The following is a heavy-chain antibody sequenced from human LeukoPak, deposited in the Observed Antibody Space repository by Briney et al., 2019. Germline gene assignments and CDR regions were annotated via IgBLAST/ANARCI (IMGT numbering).Heavy chain of an antibody. CDR2: INPSGGST. V-gene: IGHV1-46*01. D-gene: IGHD3-22*01. CDR3: ARVGSGYSASYYYYYMDV. Sequence: ASVKVSCKASGYTFTSYYMHWVRQAPGQGLEWMGIINPSGGSTSYAQKFQGRVTMTRDTSTSTVYMELSSLRSEDTAVYYCARVGSGYSASYYYYYMDVWGKGTTVTISS. CDR1: GYTFTSYY. J-gene: IGHJ6*03.